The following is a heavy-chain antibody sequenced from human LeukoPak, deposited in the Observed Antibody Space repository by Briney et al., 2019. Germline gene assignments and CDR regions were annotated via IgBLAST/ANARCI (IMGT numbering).Heavy chain of an antibody. V-gene: IGHV1-46*01. CDR3: ARVHYYDSSGYLYYFDY. CDR1: GYTFTSYY. CDR2: INPSGGST. J-gene: IGHJ4*02. Sequence: ASVKVSCTASGYTFTSYYMHWVRQAPGQGLEWMGIINPSGGSTGYAQKFQGRVTMTRDMSTSTVYMELSSLRSEDTAVYYCARVHYYDSSGYLYYFDYWGQGTLVTVSS. D-gene: IGHD3-22*01.